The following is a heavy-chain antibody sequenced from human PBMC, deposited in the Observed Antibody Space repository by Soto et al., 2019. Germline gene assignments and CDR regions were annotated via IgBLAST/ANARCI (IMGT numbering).Heavy chain of an antibody. V-gene: IGHV1-58*01. CDR2: IVVGSGNT. CDR3: ASPDITGTTDYYGMDV. J-gene: IGHJ6*02. D-gene: IGHD1-7*01. Sequence: GASVKVSCKASGFTFTSSTVQWVRQARGQRIEWIGWIVVGSGNTNYAQKFQERVTITRDMSTSTAYMELSSLRSEDTAVYYCASPDITGTTDYYGMDVWGQGTTVTVSS. CDR1: GFTFTSST.